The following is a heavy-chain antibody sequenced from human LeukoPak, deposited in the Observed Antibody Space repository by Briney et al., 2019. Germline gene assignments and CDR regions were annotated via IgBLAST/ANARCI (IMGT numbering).Heavy chain of an antibody. V-gene: IGHV3-30*04. J-gene: IGHJ4*02. Sequence: GGSLRPSCAASGFTFSSYAMHWVRQAPGKGLEWVAVISYDGSNKYYADSVKGRFTISRDNSKNTLYLQMNSLRAEDTAVYYCARAAYYYDSSGYYSPFDYWGQGTLVTVSS. D-gene: IGHD3-22*01. CDR1: GFTFSSYA. CDR3: ARAAYYYDSSGYYSPFDY. CDR2: ISYDGSNK.